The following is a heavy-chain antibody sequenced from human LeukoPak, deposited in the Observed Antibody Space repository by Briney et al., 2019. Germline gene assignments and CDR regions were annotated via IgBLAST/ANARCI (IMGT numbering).Heavy chain of an antibody. CDR3: ARAPSEIGGYYPEYFRH. V-gene: IGHV3-74*01. CDR2: LKSDGST. Sequence: GGSLRLSCAASGFTFSTYWMLWVRQAPGKGLVWVSRLKSDGSTNYADSVKGRFTISRDNAKNTVSLQMNSLRPEDTGVYYCARAPSEIGGYYPEYFRHWGQGTLVTVSS. J-gene: IGHJ1*01. D-gene: IGHD3-22*01. CDR1: GFTFSTYW.